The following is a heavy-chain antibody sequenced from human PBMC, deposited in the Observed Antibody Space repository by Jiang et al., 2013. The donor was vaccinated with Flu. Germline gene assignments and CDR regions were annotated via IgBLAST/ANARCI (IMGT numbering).Heavy chain of an antibody. V-gene: IGHV3-7*03. CDR3: ARDFSYGRGDY. Sequence: QLLESGGGLVQPGGSLRLSCAVSGFTFSSYWMSWVRQAPGKGLEWVAKLNQDGSEKYYVDSVKGRFTISRDNAENSLYLQMNSLRAEDTAVYYCARDFSYGRGDYWGQGTLVTVSS. D-gene: IGHD2-21*01. CDR1: GFTFSSYW. J-gene: IGHJ4*02. CDR2: LNQDGSEK.